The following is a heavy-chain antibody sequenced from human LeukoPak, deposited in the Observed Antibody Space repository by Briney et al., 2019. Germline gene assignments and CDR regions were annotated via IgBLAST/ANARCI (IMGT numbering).Heavy chain of an antibody. V-gene: IGHV4-34*01. Sequence: SETLSLTCAVYGGSFSGYYWSWIRQPPGKGLEWIGEINHSGSTNYNPSLKSRVTISVDTSKNQFSLKLSSVTAADTAVYYCAREPHYYDSSGYLWGQGTLVTVSS. CDR2: INHSGST. J-gene: IGHJ5*02. CDR1: GGSFSGYY. D-gene: IGHD3-22*01. CDR3: AREPHYYDSSGYL.